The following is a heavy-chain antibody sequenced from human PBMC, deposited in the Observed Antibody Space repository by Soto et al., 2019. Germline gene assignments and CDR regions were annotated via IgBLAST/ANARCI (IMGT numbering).Heavy chain of an antibody. Sequence: MTSETLSLTCTVSGGSMRNYFWTWIRQPPGKGLEWIGYIHYSGTTSFFPSYNPSLRSRVTISEDTSKIQFSLKLLSVTTADTAVYFCAAGEASSRNLAPYYLDFWGQGTLVTVSS. CDR3: AAGEASSRNLAPYYLDF. CDR1: GGSMRNYF. J-gene: IGHJ4*02. V-gene: IGHV4-59*01. D-gene: IGHD6-13*01. CDR2: IHYSGTT.